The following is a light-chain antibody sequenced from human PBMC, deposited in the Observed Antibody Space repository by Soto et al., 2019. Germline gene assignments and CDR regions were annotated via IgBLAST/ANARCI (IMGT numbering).Light chain of an antibody. V-gene: IGKV1-5*03. CDR2: KAS. CDR1: QSISSW. Sequence: DIQMTQSPSTLSASVGDRVTITCRASQSISSWLAWYQQKQGKAPKLLIYKASSLESGVPSRFSGSGSGTEFTLTISSLQPDDFATYSCQQYNSYSYTCGQGTKLEIK. CDR3: QQYNSYSYT. J-gene: IGKJ2*01.